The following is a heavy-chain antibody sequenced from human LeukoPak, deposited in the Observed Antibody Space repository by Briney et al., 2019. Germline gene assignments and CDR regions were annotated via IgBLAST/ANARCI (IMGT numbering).Heavy chain of an antibody. CDR2: IKQDGSEK. J-gene: IGHJ3*02. V-gene: IGHV3-7*01. Sequence: GGSLRLSCAASGFTFSSYWMSWVRQAPGKGLEWVANIKQDGSEKYYVYSVKGRFTISRDNAKNSLYLQMNSLRAEDTAVYYCASSYCGGDCPDAFDIWGQGTMVTVSS. D-gene: IGHD2-21*02. CDR3: ASSYCGGDCPDAFDI. CDR1: GFTFSSYW.